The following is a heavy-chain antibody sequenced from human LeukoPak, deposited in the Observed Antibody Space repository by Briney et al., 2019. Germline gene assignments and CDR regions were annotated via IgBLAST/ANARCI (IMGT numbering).Heavy chain of an antibody. CDR1: GGSISSSSYY. CDR3: AKGGYYYDSSGVGVFDY. D-gene: IGHD3-22*01. V-gene: IGHV4-39*07. Sequence: SETLSLTCTVSGGSISSSSYYWGWIRQPPGKGLEWIGSIYYSGSTYYNPSLKSRVTISVDTSKNQFSLKLSSVTAADTAVYYCAKGGYYYDSSGVGVFDYWGQGTLVTVSS. CDR2: IYYSGST. J-gene: IGHJ4*02.